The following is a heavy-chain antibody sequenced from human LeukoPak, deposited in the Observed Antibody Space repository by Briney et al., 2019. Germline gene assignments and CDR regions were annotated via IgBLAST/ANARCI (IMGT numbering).Heavy chain of an antibody. CDR1: GYTLTELS. J-gene: IGHJ4*02. Sequence: ASVKVSCKVSGYTLTELSMHWVRQAPGKGREGMGGFDPEDGEAIYAQKYQGRVTMTEDTSTDTAYMELSSLRSEDTAVYYCATVKKDGYNFDYWGQGTLVTVSS. D-gene: IGHD5-24*01. CDR2: FDPEDGEA. V-gene: IGHV1-24*01. CDR3: ATVKKDGYNFDY.